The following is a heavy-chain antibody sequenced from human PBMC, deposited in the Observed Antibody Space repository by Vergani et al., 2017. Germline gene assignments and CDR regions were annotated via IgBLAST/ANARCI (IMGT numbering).Heavy chain of an antibody. V-gene: IGHV3-30-3*01. Sequence: QVQLVQSGAEVKKPGRSLRLSCAASGFTFSSYAMHWVRQAPGKGLAWVAVISYDGSNKYYADSVKGRFTISRDNSKNTLDLQMNSPSAEDTAVYYCAKDSDLSGYSSEFDYWGQGTLVTVSS. CDR3: AKDSDLSGYSSEFDY. J-gene: IGHJ4*02. CDR1: GFTFSSYA. D-gene: IGHD6-19*01. CDR2: ISYDGSNK.